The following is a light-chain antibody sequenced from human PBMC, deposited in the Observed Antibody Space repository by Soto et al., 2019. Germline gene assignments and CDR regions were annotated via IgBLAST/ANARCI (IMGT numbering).Light chain of an antibody. V-gene: IGKV1-39*01. CDR2: AAS. Sequence: DIQMTQSPSSLSASVGDRVTITCRASQFINKYLSWYQQKPGKVPKLLINAASTLQSGVPSRFNGSRSGTDFSLAIISLQPEDFATYYCQQNYNPPWTFGQGTKVHIK. CDR3: QQNYNPPWT. J-gene: IGKJ1*01. CDR1: QFINKY.